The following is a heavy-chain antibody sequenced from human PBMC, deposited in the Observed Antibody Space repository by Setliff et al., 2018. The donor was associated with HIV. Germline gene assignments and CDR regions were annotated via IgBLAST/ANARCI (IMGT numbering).Heavy chain of an antibody. D-gene: IGHD3-22*01. CDR2: ISYTGTT. CDR3: ARHVARFDYDTGGYFVSHFDY. J-gene: IGHJ4*02. CDR1: GGSISNYY. V-gene: IGHV4-59*01. Sequence: PSETLSLTCTVSGGSISNYYWSWIRQPPGQGLEWIGYISYTGTTKYNPSLKSRVTISVDTSKNQFSVRLSSVSAADTAVYFCARHVARFDYDTGGYFVSHFDYWGQGTQVT.